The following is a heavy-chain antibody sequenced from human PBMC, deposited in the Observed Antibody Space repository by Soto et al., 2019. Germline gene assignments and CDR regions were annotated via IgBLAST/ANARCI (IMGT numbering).Heavy chain of an antibody. D-gene: IGHD3-3*01. CDR3: ARVRFLEWLSRIYWFDP. CDR2: IYHSGST. V-gene: IGHV4-4*02. Sequence: SETLSLTCAVSGGSISSSNCWSFVRQPPGKGLEWIGEIYHSGSTNYNPSLKSRVTISVDKSKNQFSLKLSSVTAADTAVYYCARVRFLEWLSRIYWFDPWGQGTLVTVSS. J-gene: IGHJ5*02. CDR1: GGSISSSNC.